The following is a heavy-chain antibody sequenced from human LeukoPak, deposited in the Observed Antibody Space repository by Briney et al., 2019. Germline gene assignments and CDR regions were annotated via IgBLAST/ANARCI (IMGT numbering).Heavy chain of an antibody. CDR2: IRYDGSNE. V-gene: IGHV3-30*02. CDR3: AKHTVLGAFDI. Sequence: GGSLRLSCAASGFTFSTSGMHWVRQAPGKGLEWVTFIRYDGSNEYYADSVMGRFTISRDNSKNTLYLQMNSLRAEDTAVYYCAKHTVLGAFDIWGQGTMVTVSS. CDR1: GFTFSTSG. J-gene: IGHJ3*02.